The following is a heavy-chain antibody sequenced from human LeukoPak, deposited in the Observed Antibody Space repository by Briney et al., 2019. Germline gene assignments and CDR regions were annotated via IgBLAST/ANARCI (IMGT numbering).Heavy chain of an antibody. D-gene: IGHD6-13*01. CDR1: GGSISSSRYY. V-gene: IGHV4-39*01. CDR2: IYYSGST. J-gene: IGHJ4*02. Sequence: SETLSLTCTVSGGSISSSRYYWGWIRQPPGKGLEWIGSIYYSGSTYYNPSLKSRVTISVDTSKNQFSLKLSSVTAADTAVYYCAIPYSSSSRDYWGQGTLVTVSS. CDR3: AIPYSSSSRDY.